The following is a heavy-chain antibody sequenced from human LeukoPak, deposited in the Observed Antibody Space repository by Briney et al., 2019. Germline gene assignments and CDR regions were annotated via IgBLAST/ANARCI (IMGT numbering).Heavy chain of an antibody. V-gene: IGHV1-2*06. J-gene: IGHJ6*03. CDR2: INPNSGGT. Sequence: ASVKVSCKASGYTFTGYYMHWVRQAPGQGLEWMGRINPNSGGTNYAQKFPGRVTMTRDTSISTAYMELRRLRSDDTAVYYCARGGSSHYYYYMDVWGKGTTVTVSS. CDR1: GYTFTGYY. D-gene: IGHD6-13*01. CDR3: ARGGSSHYYYYMDV.